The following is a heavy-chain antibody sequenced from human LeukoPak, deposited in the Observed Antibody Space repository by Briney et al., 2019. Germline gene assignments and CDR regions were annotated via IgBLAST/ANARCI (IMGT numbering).Heavy chain of an antibody. J-gene: IGHJ5*02. V-gene: IGHV1-2*02. D-gene: IGHD6-6*01. CDR1: GYTFTGYY. CDR2: INPNSGGT. CDR3: AFPVGYSSSSCWFDP. Sequence: ASVKVSCKASGYTFTGYYMHWVRQAPGQGLEWMGWINPNSGGTNYAQKFQGRVTMTRDTSISTAYMELSRLRSDDTAVYYCAFPVGYSSSSCWFDPWGQGTLVTVSS.